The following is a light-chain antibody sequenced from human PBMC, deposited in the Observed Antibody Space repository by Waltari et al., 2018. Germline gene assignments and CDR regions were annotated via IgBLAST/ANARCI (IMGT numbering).Light chain of an antibody. CDR2: KAS. CDR3: QQYDSRYT. J-gene: IGKJ2*01. V-gene: IGKV1-5*03. Sequence: DIQLTQSPSTLSASVGDRVSITCRASQSIRNWLAWYQQKPGKAPNLLIYKASSLESGVPSRFSGSGSVTEFTLTISSLQPDDFATYYCQQYDSRYTFGQGTKLEIK. CDR1: QSIRNW.